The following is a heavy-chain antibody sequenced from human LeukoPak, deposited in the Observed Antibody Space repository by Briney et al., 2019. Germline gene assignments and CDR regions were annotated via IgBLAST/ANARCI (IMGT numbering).Heavy chain of an antibody. D-gene: IGHD3-10*01. J-gene: IGHJ3*02. CDR1: GFTFSSYG. CDR2: ISGSGGST. CDR3: AKPLYFYGSGSYEGPNDAFDI. V-gene: IGHV3-23*01. Sequence: GGSLRLSCAASGFTFSSYGMSWVRQAPGKGLKWVSAISGSGGSTYYADSVKGRFTTSRDNSNNTLYLQMKSLRAEDTAVYYCAKPLYFYGSGSYEGPNDAFDIWGQGTMDTVSS.